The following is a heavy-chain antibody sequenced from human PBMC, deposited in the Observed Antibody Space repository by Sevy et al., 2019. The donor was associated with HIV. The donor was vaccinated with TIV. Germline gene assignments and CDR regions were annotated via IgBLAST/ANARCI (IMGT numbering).Heavy chain of an antibody. CDR1: GYTLTELS. CDR2: FGPEDGET. CDR3: ATTKDYYDSSGYPFDY. V-gene: IGHV1-24*01. D-gene: IGHD3-22*01. Sequence: ASVKVSCKVSGYTLTELSMHWVRQAPGKGREWMGSFGPEDGETIYQQKFQGRVTLTEDKSTDTAYMEMSSLRSEDTAVYYCATTKDYYDSSGYPFDYWGQGTLVTVSS. J-gene: IGHJ4*02.